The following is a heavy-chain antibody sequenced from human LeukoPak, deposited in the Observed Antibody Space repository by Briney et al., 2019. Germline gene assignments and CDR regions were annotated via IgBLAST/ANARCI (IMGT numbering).Heavy chain of an antibody. CDR1: GFTVSTNY. CDR3: ARGKPATAIRPYFDY. Sequence: GGSLRLSCAASGFTVSTNYMTWVRQAPGKGLEWVSVIYSDGSTYYADSVKGRFTISRDNSKNTLCLQMNSLRAEDTAVYYCARGKPATAIRPYFDYWGQGTLVTASS. J-gene: IGHJ4*02. CDR2: IYSDGST. V-gene: IGHV3-66*01. D-gene: IGHD2-2*02.